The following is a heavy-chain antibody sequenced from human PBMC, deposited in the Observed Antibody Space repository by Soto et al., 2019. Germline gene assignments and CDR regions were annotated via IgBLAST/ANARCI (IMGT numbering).Heavy chain of an antibody. CDR2: INHSGGT. J-gene: IGHJ4*02. V-gene: IGHV4-34*01. Sequence: QVQLQQWGAGLLKPSETLSLTCAVYGGSFSGYYWSWIRQPPGKGLEWIGEINHSGGTNYYPSLKSRVPISVDTSKNQFSLKLSSVTAADTAVYYCARTYSSSWSPFDYWGQGTLVTVSS. CDR1: GGSFSGYY. CDR3: ARTYSSSWSPFDY. D-gene: IGHD6-13*01.